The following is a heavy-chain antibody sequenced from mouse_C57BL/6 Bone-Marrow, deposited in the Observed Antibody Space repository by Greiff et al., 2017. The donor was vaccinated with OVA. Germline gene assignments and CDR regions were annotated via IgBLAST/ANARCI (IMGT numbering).Heavy chain of an antibody. Sequence: QVQLQQPGAELVKPGASVKMSCKASGYTFTSYWITWVKQRPGQGLEWIGDIYPGSGSTNYNEKFKSKATLTVDTSSSTAYMQLSSLTSEDSAVYYCARERVYYGSSPAWFAYWGQGTLVTVSA. J-gene: IGHJ3*01. V-gene: IGHV1-55*01. D-gene: IGHD1-1*01. CDR3: ARERVYYGSSPAWFAY. CDR1: GYTFTSYW. CDR2: IYPGSGST.